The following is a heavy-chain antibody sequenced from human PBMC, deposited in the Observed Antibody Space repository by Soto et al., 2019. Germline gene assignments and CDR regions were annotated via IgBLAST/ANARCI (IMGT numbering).Heavy chain of an antibody. CDR3: VRGALGSYYFDY. CDR1: GFTFNKYW. D-gene: IGHD3-16*01. J-gene: IGHJ4*02. Sequence: EVQLVESGGGLFQPGGSLRLSCAASGFTFNKYWIHWVRQAPGTGLVWVSRIKYDATSTNYADSVKGRFSISRDNAQNTVHLRMSSLRGDDTAVYYCVRGALGSYYFDYWGQGTLVTVSS. CDR2: IKYDATST. V-gene: IGHV3-74*01.